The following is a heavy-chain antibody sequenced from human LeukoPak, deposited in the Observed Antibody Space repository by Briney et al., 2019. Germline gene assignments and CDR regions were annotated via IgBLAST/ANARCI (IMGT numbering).Heavy chain of an antibody. CDR2: ISYDGSNK. CDR3: AKDGDIVVVPAAIFVDY. CDR1: GFTFSSNG. Sequence: PGGSLRLSCAASGFTFSSNGMHWVRQAPGKGLEWVAVISYDGSNKYYADSVKGRFTISRDNSKNTLYLQMNSLRAEDTAVYYCAKDGDIVVVPAAIFVDYWGQGTLVTVSS. D-gene: IGHD2-2*01. J-gene: IGHJ4*02. V-gene: IGHV3-30*18.